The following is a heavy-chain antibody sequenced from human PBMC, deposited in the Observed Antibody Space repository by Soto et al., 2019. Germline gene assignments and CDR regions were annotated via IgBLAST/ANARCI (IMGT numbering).Heavy chain of an antibody. V-gene: IGHV1-69*04. J-gene: IGHJ6*02. Sequence: SVKVSCKASGGTFSSYTISWVRQAPGQGLEWMGRIIPILGIANYAQKFQGRVTITADKSTSTAYMELSSLRSEDTAVYYCARDRGGILWFGEFLSAWYYYGMDVWGQGTTVTVSS. CDR1: GGTFSSYT. CDR3: ARDRGGILWFGEFLSAWYYYGMDV. CDR2: IIPILGIA. D-gene: IGHD3-10*01.